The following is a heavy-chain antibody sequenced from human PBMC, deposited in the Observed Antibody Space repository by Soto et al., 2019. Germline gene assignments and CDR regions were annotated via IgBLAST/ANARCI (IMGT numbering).Heavy chain of an antibody. Sequence: QVQLQESGPGLVKPSQTLSLTCTVSGGSISSGGYYWSWIRQNPGKGLEWIGYIYYSGSTYYNPSLKSRVTISVDTSKNQFSLKLSSMTAADTAVYYCARISGTMVRGVIIRYFDYWGQGTLVTVSS. D-gene: IGHD3-10*01. CDR2: IYYSGST. V-gene: IGHV4-31*03. CDR3: ARISGTMVRGVIIRYFDY. CDR1: GGSISSGGYY. J-gene: IGHJ4*02.